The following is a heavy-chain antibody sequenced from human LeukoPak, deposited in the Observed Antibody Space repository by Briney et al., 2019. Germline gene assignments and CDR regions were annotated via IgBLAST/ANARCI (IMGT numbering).Heavy chain of an antibody. D-gene: IGHD3-10*02. Sequence: SETLSLTCTVSGGSISSYYWSWIRQPPGKGLEWIGYIYYSGSTNYNPSLKSRVTISVDTSKNQFSLKLSSVTAADTAVYYCAGARFGELWRWFDPWGQGTLVTVSS. CDR2: IYYSGST. CDR1: GGSISSYY. V-gene: IGHV4-59*01. CDR3: AGARFGELWRWFDP. J-gene: IGHJ5*02.